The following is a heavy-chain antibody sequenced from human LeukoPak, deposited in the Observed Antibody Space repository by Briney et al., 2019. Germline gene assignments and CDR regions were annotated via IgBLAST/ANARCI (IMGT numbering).Heavy chain of an antibody. J-gene: IGHJ3*02. CDR3: ARVRDGYNDAYDI. D-gene: IGHD5-24*01. CDR2: MNPNSGNT. V-gene: IGHV1-8*03. CDR1: GYTFTSYD. Sequence: GASVKVSCKASGYTFTSYDINWVRQATGQGLEWMGWMNPNSGNTGYAQKFQGRVTITRNTSISTAYMELSSLRSEDTAVYYCARVRDGYNDAYDIWGQGTMVTVSS.